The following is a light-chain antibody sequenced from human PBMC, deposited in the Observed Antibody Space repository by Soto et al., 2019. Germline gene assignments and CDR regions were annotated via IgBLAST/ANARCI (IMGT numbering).Light chain of an antibody. Sequence: QPVLTQSPSASASLGASVKLTCTLSSGHSNYAIAWHQQQPEKGPRYLMKLNSDGSHTKGDGIPDRFSGSSSGAERYLTISSPQSEDEADYYCQTWGAGIRVFGGGTKLTVL. CDR2: LNSDGSH. CDR3: QTWGAGIRV. V-gene: IGLV4-69*01. J-gene: IGLJ2*01. CDR1: SGHSNYA.